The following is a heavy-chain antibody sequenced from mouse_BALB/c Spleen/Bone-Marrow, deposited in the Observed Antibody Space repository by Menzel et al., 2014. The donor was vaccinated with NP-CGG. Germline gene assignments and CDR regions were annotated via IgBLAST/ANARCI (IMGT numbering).Heavy chain of an antibody. CDR1: GFTFSSYG. CDR2: INTNGGNT. CDR3: ARGLDY. Sequence: DVMLVESGGGLVQPGGSLKLSCAASGFTFSSYGMSWVRQTPDKRLELVATINTNGGNTYYPDSVKGRFTISRDNAKNPLYLQMSSLKSEDTAMYYCARGLDYWGQGTTLTVSS. V-gene: IGHV5-6-3*01. J-gene: IGHJ2*01.